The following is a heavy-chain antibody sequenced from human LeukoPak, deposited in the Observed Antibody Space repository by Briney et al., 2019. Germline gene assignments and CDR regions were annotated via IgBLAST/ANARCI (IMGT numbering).Heavy chain of an antibody. V-gene: IGHV4-34*01. J-gene: IGHJ4*02. CDR2: INHSGST. Sequence: SETLSLTCAVYGGSFSGYYWSWIRQPPGKGLEWIGEINHSGSTNYNPSLKSRVTTSVDTSTNQFSLKLSSVTAADTALYYCVRGPNSFSSGWYGGIPFDYWGQGTLVTVSS. D-gene: IGHD6-19*01. CDR1: GGSFSGYY. CDR3: VRGPNSFSSGWYGGIPFDY.